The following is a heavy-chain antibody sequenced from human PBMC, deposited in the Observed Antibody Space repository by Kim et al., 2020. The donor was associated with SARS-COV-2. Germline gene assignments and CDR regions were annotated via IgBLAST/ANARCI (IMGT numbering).Heavy chain of an antibody. CDR2: ISGSGGST. J-gene: IGHJ6*02. V-gene: IGHV3-23*01. D-gene: IGHD6-13*01. Sequence: GGSLRLSCAASGFTFSSYAMSWVRQAPGKGLEWVSAISGSGGSTYYADSVKGRFTISRDNSKNTLYLQMNSLRAEDTAVYYCAKGSGSSWYGSLGYYYYGMDVWGQGTTVTVSS. CDR3: AKGSGSSWYGSLGYYYYGMDV. CDR1: GFTFSSYA.